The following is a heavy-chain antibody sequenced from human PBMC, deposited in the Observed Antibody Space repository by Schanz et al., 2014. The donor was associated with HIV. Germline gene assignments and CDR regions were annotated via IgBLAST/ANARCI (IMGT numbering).Heavy chain of an antibody. V-gene: IGHV3-33*01. CDR1: GFSFSSYG. D-gene: IGHD2-2*01. Sequence: VQLVESGGGLVQPGGSLRLSCAASGFSFSSYGMHWVRQAPGKGLEWVAIIWYDGSNKYYSEYVKGRFTISRDKSKNTLYLEMNSLRVEDTAVYYCARVALAVDGADYGMDVWGQGIMVTVSS. CDR2: IWYDGSNK. J-gene: IGHJ6*02. CDR3: ARVALAVDGADYGMDV.